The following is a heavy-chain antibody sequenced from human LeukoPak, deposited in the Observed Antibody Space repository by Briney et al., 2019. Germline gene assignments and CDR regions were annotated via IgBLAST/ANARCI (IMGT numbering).Heavy chain of an antibody. CDR2: INPNSGGT. J-gene: IGHJ5*02. V-gene: IGHV1-2*02. CDR3: ARGRSTSRNWFDP. CDR1: GYTFSDYY. Sequence: ASVKVSCKASGYTFSDYYIHWVRQAPGQGLEWMGWINPNSGGTNYAQKFQGRVTMTRDMSISTAYMELSRLRSDDTAVYYCARGRSTSRNWFDPWGQGTLVTVSS. D-gene: IGHD2-2*01.